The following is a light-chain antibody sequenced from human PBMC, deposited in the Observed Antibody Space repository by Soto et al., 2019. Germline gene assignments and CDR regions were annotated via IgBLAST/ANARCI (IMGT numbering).Light chain of an antibody. CDR3: LQKYFYPFT. CDR1: QGIRND. CDR2: AAS. V-gene: IGKV1-6*01. J-gene: IGKJ3*01. Sequence: AIQMTQSPSSLSASVGDRVTITCRASQGIRNDLDWFQQKSGKAPKLLIYAASNLQSGVPARFSGSGSGTDFTLTISSLQPEDFATYYCLQKYFYPFTFGPGTKVDIK.